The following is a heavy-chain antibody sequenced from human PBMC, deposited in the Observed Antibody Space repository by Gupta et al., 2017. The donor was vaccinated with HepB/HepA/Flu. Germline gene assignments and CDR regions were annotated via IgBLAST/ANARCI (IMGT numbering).Heavy chain of an antibody. CDR1: GYTFTTYN. Sequence: VKVSCKASGYTFTTYNITWLRQAPGQGFEWMGTINTYNSDTDYAQRLQDRVTMTTDTSAGTAYLVVKNLRSDDTALYFCARGQASNYWGQGNLVIVSS. V-gene: IGHV1-18*01. J-gene: IGHJ1*01. CDR2: INTYNSDT. CDR3: ARGQASNY. D-gene: IGHD2-2*01.